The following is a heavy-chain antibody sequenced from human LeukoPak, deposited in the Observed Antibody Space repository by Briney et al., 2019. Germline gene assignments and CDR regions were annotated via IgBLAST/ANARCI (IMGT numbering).Heavy chain of an antibody. D-gene: IGHD5-18*01. CDR3: VREARGYHYTYFDY. CDR2: IASGFQT. Sequence: QTGGPLRLSCTASGFTLGSHDMHGFRQTTGEGLEGVAAIASGFQTFYAGSVKGRFTVSREDAKNSLYLQMNSLRAGDTAVYYCVREARGYHYTYFDYWGQGTLVTVSS. CDR1: GFTLGSHD. V-gene: IGHV3-13*01. J-gene: IGHJ4*02.